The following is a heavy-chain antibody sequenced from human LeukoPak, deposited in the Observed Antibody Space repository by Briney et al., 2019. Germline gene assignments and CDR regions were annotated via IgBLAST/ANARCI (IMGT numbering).Heavy chain of an antibody. V-gene: IGHV4-39*01. CDR2: IYYSGST. CDR3: ARRQRDWFDP. Sequence: SETLSLTCTVSGGSISSSSYYWGWIRQPPGKGLEWIGSIYYSGSTYYNPSLKSRVTISVDTSKNQFSLKLSSVTAADTAVYYCARRQRDWFDPWGQGTLVTVSS. CDR1: GGSISSSSYY. D-gene: IGHD5-24*01. J-gene: IGHJ5*02.